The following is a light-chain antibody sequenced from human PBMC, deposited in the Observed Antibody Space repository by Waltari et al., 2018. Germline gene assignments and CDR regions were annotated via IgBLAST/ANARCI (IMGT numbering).Light chain of an antibody. CDR3: QSYDKILSAWV. CDR1: TSTTGAGYD. CDR2: ANT. V-gene: IGLV1-40*01. Sequence: QSVLTQPPSVSGAPGQRVTVSCTGSTSTTGAGYDVQWYQQFPGRAPRLVIYANTYRPSGVPDRFSATKSGSSASLAITGLQAEDEADYYCQSYDKILSAWVFGGGTKVTVL. J-gene: IGLJ3*02.